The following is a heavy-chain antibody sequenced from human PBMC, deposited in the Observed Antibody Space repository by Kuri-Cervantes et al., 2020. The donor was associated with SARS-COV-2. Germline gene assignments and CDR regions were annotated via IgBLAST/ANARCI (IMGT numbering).Heavy chain of an antibody. CDR1: GFTFSSYS. V-gene: IGHV3-21*01. Sequence: GGSLRLSCAASGFTFSSYSMNWVRQAPGKGLEWVSFISSSSNYIYYAGSLKGRFTISRDNAKNSLYLQMNSPRAEDTAVYYCARDGSRYSTSSFYYYYYMDVWGKGTTVTVSS. CDR2: ISSSSNYI. CDR3: ARDGSRYSTSSFYYYYYMDV. J-gene: IGHJ6*03. D-gene: IGHD6-6*01.